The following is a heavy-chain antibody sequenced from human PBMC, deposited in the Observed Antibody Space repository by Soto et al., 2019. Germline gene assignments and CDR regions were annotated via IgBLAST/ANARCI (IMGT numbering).Heavy chain of an antibody. Sequence: GGSLRLSCAASGFTFTRYSMNWVRQAPGKGLEWVSSISSTTNYIYYADSMKGRFTVSRDNTKNSVYLEMNSLSAEDTALYYCARESEDLTSNFDYWGQGTLVTVSS. CDR1: GFTFTRYS. J-gene: IGHJ4*02. V-gene: IGHV3-21*01. CDR3: ARESEDLTSNFDY. CDR2: ISSTTNYI.